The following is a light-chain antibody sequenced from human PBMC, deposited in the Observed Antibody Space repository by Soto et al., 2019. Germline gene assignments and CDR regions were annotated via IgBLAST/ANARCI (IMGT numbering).Light chain of an antibody. CDR2: VNN. CDR1: SSNIGAGYD. Sequence: QSVLTQPPSVSGAPGQRVTISCTGSSSNIGAGYDVHWYQQLPGTAPKLLIYVNNNRPSGVPDRFSGSKSGTSASLAITGLQAEDEADYYCQSYDSSLSDWVFGGGTKVTVL. CDR3: QSYDSSLSDWV. V-gene: IGLV1-40*01. J-gene: IGLJ3*02.